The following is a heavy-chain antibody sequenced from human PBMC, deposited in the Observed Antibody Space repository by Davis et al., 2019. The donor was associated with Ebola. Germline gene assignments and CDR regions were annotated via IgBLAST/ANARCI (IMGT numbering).Heavy chain of an antibody. CDR2: ISGTGTHT. D-gene: IGHD3-10*01. CDR1: GFIFSDYY. CDR3: AKWISYGSGSYLRYFDY. Sequence: PGGSLRLSCAASGFIFSDYYMSWIRQAPGKGLEWVSYISGTGTHTDYAGSVKGRFTISRDNAKNSLYLQMNSLRAEDTAVYYCAKWISYGSGSYLRYFDYWGQGTLVTVSS. V-gene: IGHV3-11*03. J-gene: IGHJ4*02.